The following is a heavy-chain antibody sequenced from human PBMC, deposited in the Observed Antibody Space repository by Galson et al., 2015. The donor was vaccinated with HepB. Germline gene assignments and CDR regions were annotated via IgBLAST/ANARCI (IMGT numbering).Heavy chain of an antibody. J-gene: IGHJ4*02. Sequence: SLRLSCAASGFTFSDYYMSWIRQAPGKGLEWVSVLYSGGRTYYADSVKGRFTISRDNSKNTLYLQMNSLGVEDTAVYYCARSYTWNFDYWGQGTLVTVSS. CDR2: LYSGGRT. CDR3: ARSYTWNFDY. V-gene: IGHV3-66*01. D-gene: IGHD1-14*01. CDR1: GFTFSDYY.